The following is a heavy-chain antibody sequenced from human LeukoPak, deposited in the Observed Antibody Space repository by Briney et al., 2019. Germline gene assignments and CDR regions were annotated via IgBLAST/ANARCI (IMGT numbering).Heavy chain of an antibody. CDR2: ISSSGSTI. V-gene: IGHV3-48*03. CDR3: ARAASITIFGVALGFDP. J-gene: IGHJ5*02. Sequence: PGGSLRLSCAASGFTFSSYEMNWVRQAPGKGLEWVSYISSSGSTIYYADSVKGRFTISRDNAKNSLYLQMHSLRAEDTAVYYCARAASITIFGVALGFDPWGQGPLVTVSS. CDR1: GFTFSSYE. D-gene: IGHD3-3*01.